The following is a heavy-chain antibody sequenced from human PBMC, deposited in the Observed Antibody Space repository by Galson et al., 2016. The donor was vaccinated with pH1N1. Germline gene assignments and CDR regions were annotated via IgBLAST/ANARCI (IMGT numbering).Heavy chain of an antibody. CDR1: GFTFSTYW. V-gene: IGHV3-7*05. CDR2: IKQDGSQK. J-gene: IGHJ4*02. D-gene: IGHD3-3*01. CDR3: AREIGDRDSY. Sequence: SLRLSCAASGFTFSTYWMTWVRQAPGKGLEWVANIKQDGSQKYYVDSVKGRFTISRDEAKNTLYLQMNSLRAEDTAMYYCAREIGDRDSYWGQGTLVTVSS.